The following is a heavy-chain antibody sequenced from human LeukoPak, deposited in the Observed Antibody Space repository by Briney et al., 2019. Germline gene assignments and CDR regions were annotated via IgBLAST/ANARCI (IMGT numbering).Heavy chain of an antibody. CDR3: ATGRMGAVAGKRLSLGA. CDR2: FDPEDGET. Sequence: ASVKVSCKVSGYTLTELPMHWVRQAPGKGLEWMGGFDPEDGETIYAQKFQGRVTMTEDTSTDTAYMELSSLRSEDTAVYYCATGRMGAVAGKRLSLGAWGQGTLVTVSS. CDR1: GYTLTELP. D-gene: IGHD6-19*01. V-gene: IGHV1-24*01. J-gene: IGHJ5*02.